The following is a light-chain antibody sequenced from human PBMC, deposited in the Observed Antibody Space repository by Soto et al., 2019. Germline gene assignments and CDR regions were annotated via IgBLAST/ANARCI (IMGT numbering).Light chain of an antibody. CDR1: SSNIGSNT. CDR2: RNN. V-gene: IGLV1-44*01. Sequence: QSALTQPPSASGTPGQRVTISCSGSSSNIGSNTVNWYQQLPGTAPRLLIYRNNQRPSGVPDRFSGSKSGTSASLAISGLRSEDEADYYCAAWDDTLSGRVFGGGTKLTVL. CDR3: AAWDDTLSGRV. J-gene: IGLJ3*02.